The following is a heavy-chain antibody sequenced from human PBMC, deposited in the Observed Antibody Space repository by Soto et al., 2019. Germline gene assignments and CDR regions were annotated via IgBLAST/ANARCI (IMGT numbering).Heavy chain of an antibody. CDR3: ARDKASQGYSSSWRWNWFDP. CDR1: GGTFSSYA. J-gene: IGHJ5*02. CDR2: IIPIFGTA. V-gene: IGHV1-69*06. D-gene: IGHD6-13*01. Sequence: ASVKVSCKASGGTFSSYAISWVRQAPGQGLEWMGGIIPIFGTANYAQKFQGRVTITADKSTSTAYMELSSLRSEDTAVYYCARDKASQGYSSSWRWNWFDPWGQGTLVTVSS.